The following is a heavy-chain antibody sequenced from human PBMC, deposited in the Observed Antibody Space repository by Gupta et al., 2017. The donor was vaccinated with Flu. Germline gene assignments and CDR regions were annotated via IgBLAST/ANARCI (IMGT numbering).Heavy chain of an antibody. J-gene: IGHJ4*02. CDR2: IDPSASYI. D-gene: IGHD6-6*01. Sequence: EVQLVQSGAEVKNPGESLTISCKGSGYFFPNYWITWVRQMPGKGLEWMGRIDPSASYIKYSPSLEGHVTISADKSISTAYLRWNSLKASDTAIYYCARSADSTSSGEGYWGQGTLVTVSS. V-gene: IGHV5-10-1*01. CDR1: GYFFPNYW. CDR3: ARSADSTSSGEGY.